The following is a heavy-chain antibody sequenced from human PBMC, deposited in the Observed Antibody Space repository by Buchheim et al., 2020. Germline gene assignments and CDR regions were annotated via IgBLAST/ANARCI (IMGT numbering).Heavy chain of an antibody. D-gene: IGHD6-13*01. CDR2: INHSGST. CDR3: ARDSSSWSKGGRWFDP. J-gene: IGHJ5*02. Sequence: QVQLQQWGAGLLKPSETLSLTCAVYGGSFSGYYWSWIRQPPGKGLEWIGEINHSGSTNYNPSLKSRVTISVDTSKNQFSLKLSSVTAADTAVYYCARDSSSWSKGGRWFDPWGQGTL. CDR1: GGSFSGYY. V-gene: IGHV4-34*01.